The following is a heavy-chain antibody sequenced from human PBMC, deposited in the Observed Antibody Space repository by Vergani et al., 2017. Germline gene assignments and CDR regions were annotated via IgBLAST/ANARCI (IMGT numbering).Heavy chain of an antibody. Sequence: EVQLLQSEGAVVQPGGSLRLSCVASGFTFNHYAMNWVRQAPGKGLEWVSGISGSGGSTYYAGSVKGRFTISRDISKNTLYLEMNSLSAEDTALYHCVKDHPVFDEWGRGTLVSVS. CDR3: VKDHPVFDE. CDR2: ISGSGGST. V-gene: IGHV3-23*01. J-gene: IGHJ4*02. CDR1: GFTFNHYA.